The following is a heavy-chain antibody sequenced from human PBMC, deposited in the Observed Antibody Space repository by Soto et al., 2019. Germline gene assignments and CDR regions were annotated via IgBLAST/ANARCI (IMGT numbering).Heavy chain of an antibody. CDR3: ARVERFGHVDY. Sequence: EVQLVETGGGLIQPGGSLRLSCAASGFTVSSNYMSWVRQAPGKGLEWVSVIYSGGSTYYADSVKGRFTISRDNSKNTLYLQTNSLRAEDTAVYYCARVERFGHVDYWGQGTLVTVSS. V-gene: IGHV3-53*02. CDR1: GFTVSSNY. CDR2: IYSGGST. J-gene: IGHJ4*02. D-gene: IGHD3-10*01.